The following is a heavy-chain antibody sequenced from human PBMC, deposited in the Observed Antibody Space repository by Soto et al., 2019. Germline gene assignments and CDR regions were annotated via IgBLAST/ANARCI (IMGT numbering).Heavy chain of an antibody. Sequence: QVQLVQSGAEVKKPGSSVKVSCKASGGTFSSYAISWVRQAPGQGLEWMGGIIPIGATANYAQKFQGRVTVTADDSTSTAYMELGSLRSEATAVYYCARDLLGFGYTYADVWGQGTTVTVSS. D-gene: IGHD3-10*01. CDR1: GGTFSSYA. J-gene: IGHJ6*02. CDR3: ARDLLGFGYTYADV. CDR2: IIPIGATA. V-gene: IGHV1-69*12.